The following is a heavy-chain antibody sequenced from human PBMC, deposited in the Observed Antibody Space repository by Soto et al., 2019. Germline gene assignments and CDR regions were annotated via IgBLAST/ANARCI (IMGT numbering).Heavy chain of an antibody. D-gene: IGHD3-22*01. V-gene: IGHV1-69*01. Sequence: QVQLVQSGAEVKKPGSSVKVSCKASGGTFSSYAISWVRQAPGQGLEWMGGNIPIFGTANYAQKFQGRVTITADESTSTDYMELSSLRYEDTAVYYCARDKKSYYDSSGYYFHFDYWGQGTLVTVSS. CDR1: GGTFSSYA. CDR3: ARDKKSYYDSSGYYFHFDY. J-gene: IGHJ4*02. CDR2: NIPIFGTA.